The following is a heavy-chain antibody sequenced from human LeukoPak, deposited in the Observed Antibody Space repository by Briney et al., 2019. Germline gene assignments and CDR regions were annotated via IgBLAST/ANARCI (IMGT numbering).Heavy chain of an antibody. Sequence: PSETLSLTCTVPGGSIRNGDYYWGWIRQHPGKGLEWIGYINYSGNTYYNPSLKSRLTISVDTSKNQFSLKLSSVTAADTALYYCARYYASGRDFDYWGQGTLVTVSS. CDR1: GGSIRNGDYY. J-gene: IGHJ4*02. CDR3: ARYYASGRDFDY. V-gene: IGHV4-31*03. CDR2: INYSGNT. D-gene: IGHD3-10*01.